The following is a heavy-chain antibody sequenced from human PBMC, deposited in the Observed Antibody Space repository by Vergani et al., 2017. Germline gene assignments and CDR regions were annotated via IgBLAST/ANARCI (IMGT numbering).Heavy chain of an antibody. D-gene: IGHD6-19*01. CDR1: GFTFSSYG. CDR3: AREIAVAGHVPGY. V-gene: IGHV3-33*08. CDR2: IWYDRSNK. J-gene: IGHJ4*02. Sequence: VQLLESGGGLVQPGGSLRLSCAASGFTFSSYGMHWVRQAPGKGLEWVAVIWYDRSNKYYADSVKGRFTIPRDNSKNTLYLQMNSLRAEDTAVYYCAREIAVAGHVPGYWGQGTLGTVSS.